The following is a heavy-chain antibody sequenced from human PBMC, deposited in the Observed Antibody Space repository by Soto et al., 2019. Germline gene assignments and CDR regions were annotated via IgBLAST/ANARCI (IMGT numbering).Heavy chain of an antibody. CDR2: ISAYNGNT. CDR1: GYTFTGYG. CDR3: ARADIGGYSYGSWFDP. V-gene: IGHV1-18*01. Sequence: ASVKVSCKSSGYTFTGYGISWVRQAPGQGLEWMGWISAYNGNTNYAQKLQGRVTMTTDTSTSTAYMELRSLGSDDTAVYYCARADIGGYSYGSWFDPWGQGTRVSVSS. D-gene: IGHD5-18*01. J-gene: IGHJ5*02.